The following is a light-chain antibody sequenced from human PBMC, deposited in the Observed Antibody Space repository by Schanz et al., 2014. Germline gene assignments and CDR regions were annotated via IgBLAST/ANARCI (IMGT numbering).Light chain of an antibody. CDR2: YAS. CDR1: QSVTSSY. CDR3: QHYSDPPWT. J-gene: IGKJ1*01. Sequence: EIVLTQSPGTLSLSPGERATLSCRASQSVTSSYLAWYQQKPGQAPRLLIHYASARATGTPDRFSGSGSGTDFTLTINTLEPEDFAVYFCQHYSDPPWTFGQGTRVEMK. V-gene: IGKV3-20*01.